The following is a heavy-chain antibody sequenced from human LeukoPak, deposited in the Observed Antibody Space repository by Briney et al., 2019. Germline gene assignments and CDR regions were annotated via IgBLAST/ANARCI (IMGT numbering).Heavy chain of an antibody. CDR2: FSGNDGST. CDR1: GFTFSNYA. J-gene: IGHJ6*03. Sequence: GGSLRLSCATSGFTFSNYAINWVRQAPGKGLEWVSAFSGNDGSTYYADSVRGRFTISRDNSKHTLYLQMTSLRAEDTAEYYCAKMTPRSYHMDVWGKGTTVTVSS. CDR3: AKMTPRSYHMDV. V-gene: IGHV3-23*01.